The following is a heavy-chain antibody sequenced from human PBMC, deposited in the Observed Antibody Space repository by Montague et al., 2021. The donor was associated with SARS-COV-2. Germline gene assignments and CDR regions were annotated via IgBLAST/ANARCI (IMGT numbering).Heavy chain of an antibody. CDR1: GYSISTGYY. J-gene: IGHJ3*02. Sequence: SETLSLTCTASGYSISTGYYWGWIRQPPGKGLEWIGTIYHSGSTDFNPSLKSRVTISVDTSKNQFSLNLSSVTAADTAVYYCAKVAGSHDTFDIWGRGTMVTVSS. D-gene: IGHD6-19*01. CDR3: AKVAGSHDTFDI. V-gene: IGHV4-38-2*02. CDR2: IYHSGST.